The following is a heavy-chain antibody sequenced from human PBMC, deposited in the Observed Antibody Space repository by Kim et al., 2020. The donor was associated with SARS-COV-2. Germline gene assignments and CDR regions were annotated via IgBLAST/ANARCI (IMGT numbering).Heavy chain of an antibody. J-gene: IGHJ4*02. CDR2: ISGSGGST. CDR1: GFTFSSYA. CDR3: AKDLKGRRITMVRGVSATESYYFDY. Sequence: GGSLRLSCAASGFTFSSYAMSWVRQALGKGLEWVSAISGSGGSTYYADSVKGRFTISRDNSKNTLYLQMNSLRAEDTAVYYCAKDLKGRRITMVRGVSATESYYFDYWGQGTLVTVSS. D-gene: IGHD3-10*01. V-gene: IGHV3-23*01.